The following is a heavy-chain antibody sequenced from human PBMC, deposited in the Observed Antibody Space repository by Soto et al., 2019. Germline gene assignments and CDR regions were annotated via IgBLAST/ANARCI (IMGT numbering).Heavy chain of an antibody. J-gene: IGHJ4*02. D-gene: IGHD6-6*01. V-gene: IGHV4-59*08. CDR3: GSRSIFGFPYGPFDY. Sequence: PSQTLPVTCSVAGGSIGSYYGSWILQPPGKGLEWIGYIYYSGSNNYNTSLKSRVTISVDTSKNQFSLRLNSVTAADTAVYFCGSRSIFGFPYGPFDYWGQGALVTVSS. CDR1: GGSIGSYY. CDR2: IYYSGSN.